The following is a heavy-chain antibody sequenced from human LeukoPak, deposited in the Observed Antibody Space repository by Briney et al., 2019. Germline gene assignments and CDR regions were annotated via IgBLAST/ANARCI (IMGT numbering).Heavy chain of an antibody. V-gene: IGHV3-23*01. CDR2: ISGSGGST. Sequence: PGGSLRLSCAASGFTFSSYAMSRVRQAPGKGLEWVSGISGSGGSTYYADSVKGRFTISRDNSKNTLYLQMNSLRAEDTAVFYCVKGNRRDYFDYWGQGTLVTVSS. J-gene: IGHJ4*02. CDR3: VKGNRRDYFDY. CDR1: GFTFSSYA.